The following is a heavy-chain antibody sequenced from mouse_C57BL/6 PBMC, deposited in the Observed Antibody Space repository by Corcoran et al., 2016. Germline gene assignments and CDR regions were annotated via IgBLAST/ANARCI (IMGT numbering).Heavy chain of an antibody. D-gene: IGHD1-1*01. V-gene: IGHV1-19*01. CDR3: ARGDYYGSSYIYYAMDY. CDR1: GYTFTDYY. CDR2: INPYNGGT. Sequence: EVQLQQSGPVLVKPGASVKMSCKASGYTFTDYYMNWVKQSHGKSLEWIGVINPYNGGTSYNQKFKGKATLTVDKSSSTAYMELNSLTSEDSAVYYCARGDYYGSSYIYYAMDYWGQGTSVTVSS. J-gene: IGHJ4*01.